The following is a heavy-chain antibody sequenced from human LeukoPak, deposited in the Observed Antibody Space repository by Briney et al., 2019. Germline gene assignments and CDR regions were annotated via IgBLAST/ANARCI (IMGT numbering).Heavy chain of an antibody. CDR2: IIPIFGTA. D-gene: IGHD6-6*01. J-gene: IGHJ5*02. CDR3: ARETVAAHNWFDH. V-gene: IGHV1-69*13. CDR1: GGTFSSYA. Sequence: ASVKVSCKASGGTFSSYAISWVRQAPGQGLEWMGGIIPIFGTANYAQKFQGRVTITADESASTAYMELSSLRSEDTAVYYCARETVAAHNWFDHWGQGTLVTVSS.